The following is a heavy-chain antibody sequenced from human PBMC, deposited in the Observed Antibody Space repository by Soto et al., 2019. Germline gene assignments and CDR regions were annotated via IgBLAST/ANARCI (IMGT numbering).Heavy chain of an antibody. Sequence: EVQLVESGGGLVQPGRSLRLSCAASGFTFDDYAMHWVRQAPGKGLEWVSGISWNSGSIGYADSVKGRFTISRDNAKNSLYLHMNSLRAEDTALYYCAKDIRYRFGEFYYMDVWGKGTTVTVSS. CDR2: ISWNSGSI. CDR1: GFTFDDYA. V-gene: IGHV3-9*01. CDR3: AKDIRYRFGEFYYMDV. J-gene: IGHJ6*03. D-gene: IGHD3-10*01.